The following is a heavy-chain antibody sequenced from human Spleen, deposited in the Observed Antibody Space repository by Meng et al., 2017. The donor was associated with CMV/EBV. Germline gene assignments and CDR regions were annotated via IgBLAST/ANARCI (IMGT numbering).Heavy chain of an antibody. Sequence: GESLKISCAASGFTFSDYYMSWIRQAPGKGLEWVSYISSSGSTIYYADSVKGRFTISRDNAKNSLYLQMNSLRVEDMGVYYCASAMKESRALDYWGQGTLVTVSS. CDR1: GFTFSDYY. V-gene: IGHV3-11*04. J-gene: IGHJ4*02. D-gene: IGHD3-10*01. CDR3: ASAMKESRALDY. CDR2: ISSSGSTI.